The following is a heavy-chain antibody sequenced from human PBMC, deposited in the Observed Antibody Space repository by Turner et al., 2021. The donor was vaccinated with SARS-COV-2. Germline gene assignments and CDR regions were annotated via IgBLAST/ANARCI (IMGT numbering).Heavy chain of an antibody. J-gene: IGHJ4*02. Sequence: EVQLVESGGGLVQPGGSLRLSCAASGFTFSTYNMNWVRQAPGKGLEWVSSISRSSSFIYYADSVKGRFTISRDNAKNSLYLQMNSLRAEDTAVYYCARDLGGYHDFWNGYYTSGFDYWGQGTLVTVSS. V-gene: IGHV3-21*01. D-gene: IGHD3-3*01. CDR3: ARDLGGYHDFWNGYYTSGFDY. CDR1: GFTFSTYN. CDR2: ISRSSSFI.